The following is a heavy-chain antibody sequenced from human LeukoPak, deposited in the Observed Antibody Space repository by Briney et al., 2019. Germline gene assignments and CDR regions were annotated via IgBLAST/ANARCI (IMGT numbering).Heavy chain of an antibody. V-gene: IGHV3-23*01. D-gene: IGHD1-14*01. CDR3: AKPARTDAFDI. CDR2: ISSTGGTT. Sequence: GGSLRLSCAASGFTFSSYGMSWVRQAPGKGLEWVSAISSTGGTTYYADSVKGRFTISRDNSKNTLYLQMNTLRAEDTAVYYCAKPARTDAFDIWGQGTMVTVSS. CDR1: GFTFSSYG. J-gene: IGHJ3*02.